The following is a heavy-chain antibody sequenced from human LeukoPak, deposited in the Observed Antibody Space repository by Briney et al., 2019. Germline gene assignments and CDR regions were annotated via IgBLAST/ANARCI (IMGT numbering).Heavy chain of an antibody. D-gene: IGHD6-13*01. CDR3: ARGRGSSWYFVY. V-gene: IGHV5-51*01. CDR1: GSRFTSYW. J-gene: IGHJ4*02. CDR2: IYPGDADT. Sequence: GEPLKISCQGSGSRFTSYWIGWVRQLPGKDLEWMGIIYPGDADTRHSPSFQGQFTISSDKSISTAYLQWSSRKASATARYYCARGRGSSWYFVYCGQGTLVTVSS.